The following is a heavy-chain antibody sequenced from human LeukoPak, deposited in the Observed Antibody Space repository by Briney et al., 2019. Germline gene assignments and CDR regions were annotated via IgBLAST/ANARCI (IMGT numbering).Heavy chain of an antibody. CDR2: ISVYNGNR. Sequence: VSVKVSCKASGYTFSSYGTSWVRQAPGQGPEWMGWISVYNGNRQYAQKFQGRVTMTTDTSTSTAYMEVRSLRSDDTAVYYCARTGREERITIFGVVVTDAFDIWGQGTMVTVSS. D-gene: IGHD3-3*01. J-gene: IGHJ3*02. CDR1: GYTFSSYG. V-gene: IGHV1-18*01. CDR3: ARTGREERITIFGVVVTDAFDI.